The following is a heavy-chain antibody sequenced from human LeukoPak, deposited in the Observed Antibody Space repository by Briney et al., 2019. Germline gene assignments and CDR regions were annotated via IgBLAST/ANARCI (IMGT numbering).Heavy chain of an antibody. D-gene: IGHD5-18*01. CDR3: ARAAYSDASES. V-gene: IGHV3-7*01. CDR1: GFTFRGYW. Sequence: PGGSLRLSCAASGFTFRGYWMTWVRQAPGKGLEWVANLNQDGSVKFDVDSVKGRFTISRDNAKNSLFLKMNSLRAEDTAVYYCARAAYSDASESWGQGTLVTVSS. CDR2: LNQDGSVK. J-gene: IGHJ5*02.